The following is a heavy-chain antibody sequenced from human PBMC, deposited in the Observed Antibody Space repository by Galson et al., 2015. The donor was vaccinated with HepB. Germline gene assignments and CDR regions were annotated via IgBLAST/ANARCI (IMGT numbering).Heavy chain of an antibody. Sequence: CAISGDSVFTNGVAWNWIRQSPSRGLEWLGRTYYRSTWRHDYAVSVESRITINLDTSVNHFSLQLNSVTPEDTAMYYCARGRNGGLDGWGQETLVTVSS. V-gene: IGHV6-1*01. CDR3: ARGRNGGLDG. CDR2: TYYRSTWRH. D-gene: IGHD3-16*01. CDR1: GDSVFTNGVA. J-gene: IGHJ5*02.